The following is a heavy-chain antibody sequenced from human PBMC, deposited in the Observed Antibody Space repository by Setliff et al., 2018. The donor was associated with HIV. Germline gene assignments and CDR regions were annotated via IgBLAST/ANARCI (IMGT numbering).Heavy chain of an antibody. CDR1: GGSFSDYY. CDR2: IYTSGST. V-gene: IGHV4-59*10. CDR3: AREVDNPRDAFDI. J-gene: IGHJ3*02. Sequence: SETLSLTCAVYGGSFSDYYWSWIRQPPGKGLEWIGHIYTSGSTNYNPSLKSRVTILVDTSKNQFSLKLSSMTAADTALYYCAREVDNPRDAFDIWAQGTIVTVSS.